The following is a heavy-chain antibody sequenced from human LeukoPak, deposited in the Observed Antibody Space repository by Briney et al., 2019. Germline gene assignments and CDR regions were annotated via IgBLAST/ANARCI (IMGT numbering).Heavy chain of an antibody. CDR2: IDHRGDN. Sequence: PSETLSLTCAVYGGSFSRYYWSWIRQSPGKGLEWIAEIDHRGDNNYNPSVKSRVTISVDTSKNQFSLKVRSLSAADTAVYYCARGATISETGYFDFWGQGTPVTVSS. V-gene: IGHV4-34*01. D-gene: IGHD5-24*01. CDR1: GGSFSRYY. J-gene: IGHJ4*03. CDR3: ARGATISETGYFDF.